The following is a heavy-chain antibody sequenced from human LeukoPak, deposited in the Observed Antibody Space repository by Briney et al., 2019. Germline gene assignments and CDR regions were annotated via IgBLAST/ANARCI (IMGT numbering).Heavy chain of an antibody. J-gene: IGHJ4*02. Sequence: GGSLRLSCAASGFTFSSYWMSWVRQAPGKGLEWVANIKQDGSEKYYVDSVKGRFTISRDNAKNSLYLQMNSLRAEDTAVYYCARVIGVVRADYYFDYWGQGTLVAVSS. CDR1: GFTFSSYW. CDR3: ARVIGVVRADYYFDY. D-gene: IGHD3-10*01. V-gene: IGHV3-7*01. CDR2: IKQDGSEK.